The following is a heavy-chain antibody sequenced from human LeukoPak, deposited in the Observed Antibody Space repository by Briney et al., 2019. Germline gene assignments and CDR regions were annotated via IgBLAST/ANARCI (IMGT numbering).Heavy chain of an antibody. V-gene: IGHV3-21*01. Sequence: GGSLRLSCAASGFTFSSYSMNWVRQAPGKGLEWGSSISSSSSYIYYADSVKGRFTISRDNAKNSLYLQMNSLRAEDTAVYYCARDLYLYVDTATDFDYWGQGTLVTVSS. J-gene: IGHJ4*02. CDR3: ARDLYLYVDTATDFDY. CDR1: GFTFSSYS. D-gene: IGHD5-18*01. CDR2: ISSSSSYI.